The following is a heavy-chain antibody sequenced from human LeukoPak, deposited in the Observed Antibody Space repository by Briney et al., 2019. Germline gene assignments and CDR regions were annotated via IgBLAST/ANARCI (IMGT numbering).Heavy chain of an antibody. J-gene: IGHJ4*02. CDR3: ARDYADYVGYFFFDY. CDR1: GFTFNNYA. V-gene: IGHV3-23*01. CDR2: ISGGGETT. Sequence: PEGSLRPSCAASGFTFNNYAMNWVRQAPGKGLEWVSSISGGGETTYYADSAKGRFTISRDNSQNTLYLQMNSLRAEDTAVYYCARDYADYVGYFFFDYWGQGTLVTVSS. D-gene: IGHD4-17*01.